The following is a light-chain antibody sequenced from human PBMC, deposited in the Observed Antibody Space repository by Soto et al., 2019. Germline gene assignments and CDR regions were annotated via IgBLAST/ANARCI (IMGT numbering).Light chain of an antibody. CDR1: QSVLYSSNNKNY. Sequence: DIVMTQPPDSLAVSLGERATINCKSSQSVLYSSNNKNYLAWYQQRPGQPPKLLIYWASTRESGVPDRFSGSRSGTDFTLTITSLQAEDVAVYYCQQYESTPPTFGQGTKLEIK. CDR2: WAS. J-gene: IGKJ2*01. CDR3: QQYESTPPT. V-gene: IGKV4-1*01.